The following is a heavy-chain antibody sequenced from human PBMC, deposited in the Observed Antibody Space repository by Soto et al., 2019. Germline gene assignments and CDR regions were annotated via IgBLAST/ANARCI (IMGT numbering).Heavy chain of an antibody. CDR2: ISGSGGST. Sequence: GGSLRLSCAASGFTFSSYAMSWVRQAPGKGLEWVSAISGSGGSTYYADSVKGRFTISRDNSKNTLYLQMNSPRAEDTAVYYCAKGAYDILPGPTPYYYSGMDVWGQGTTVTVSS. J-gene: IGHJ6*02. CDR1: GFTFSSYA. D-gene: IGHD3-9*01. V-gene: IGHV3-23*01. CDR3: AKGAYDILPGPTPYYYSGMDV.